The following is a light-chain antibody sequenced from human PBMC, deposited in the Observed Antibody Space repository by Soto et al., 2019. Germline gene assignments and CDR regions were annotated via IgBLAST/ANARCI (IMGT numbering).Light chain of an antibody. J-gene: IGKJ1*01. CDR3: QQSYSIPWT. CDR2: ATS. V-gene: IGKV1-39*01. Sequence: DIPMTQSPSSLSASVGDRVTITCRASQSISSYLNWYQQNPGKAPKLLIYATSSLQSGVPSRFSGFGSGTDFTLTISSVQPEDFATYYCQQSYSIPWTFGQGTKVEIK. CDR1: QSISSY.